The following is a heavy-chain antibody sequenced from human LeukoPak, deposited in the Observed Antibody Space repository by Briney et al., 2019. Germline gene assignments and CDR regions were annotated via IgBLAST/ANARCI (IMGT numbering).Heavy chain of an antibody. J-gene: IGHJ4*02. CDR1: GFSLTTYG. CDR3: ARDGGSGIDY. CDR2: IWYDGSRK. Sequence: GGSLRLSCAASGFSLTTYGTHWLRQAPGKGLEWVAVIWYDGSRKFYGDSVKGRFTVSRDTFENTMYLQMNSLRVEDTAVYYCARDGGSGIDYWGQGTLVTVSS. V-gene: IGHV3-33*01. D-gene: IGHD3-10*01.